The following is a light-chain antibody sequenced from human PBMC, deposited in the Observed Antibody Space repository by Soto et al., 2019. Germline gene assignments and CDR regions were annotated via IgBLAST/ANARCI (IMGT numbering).Light chain of an antibody. CDR3: QQYDKLLT. V-gene: IGKV1-33*01. CDR2: DAS. J-gene: IGKJ5*01. Sequence: DIQMTQSPSSLSASVGDRVTITCQASQDISNYLNWYQQKPGKAPKLLIYDASNLETGVPSMFSGSGSWTDFTFTINNLHAKDIATYYCQQYDKLLTFGQGTRREIK. CDR1: QDISNY.